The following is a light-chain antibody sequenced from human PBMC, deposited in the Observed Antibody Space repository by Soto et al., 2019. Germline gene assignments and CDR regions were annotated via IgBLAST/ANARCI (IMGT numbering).Light chain of an antibody. Sequence: EMVLTHTPGTLSLSPLERATLSVTSSQSVSSNLAWYQQKPGQAPRLLIYGASTRATGIPARFSGSGSGTEFTLTISSLQSEDFAVYYCQQYNNWPPWTFGQGTKVDIK. V-gene: IGKV3-15*01. J-gene: IGKJ1*01. CDR3: QQYNNWPPWT. CDR2: GAS. CDR1: QSVSSN.